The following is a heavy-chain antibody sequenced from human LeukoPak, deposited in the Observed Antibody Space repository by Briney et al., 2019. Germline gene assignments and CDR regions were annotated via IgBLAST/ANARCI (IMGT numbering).Heavy chain of an antibody. V-gene: IGHV3-48*03. Sequence: GGSLRLSCAASGFTFSSYELHWVRQAPGKGLEWISYISSSGSTTYYADSVKGRFTISRDNAKNSLSLQMNSLRAEDTAVYYCARDGSSSGADYWGQGTLVTVSS. CDR2: ISSSGSTT. D-gene: IGHD2-15*01. CDR3: ARDGSSSGADY. J-gene: IGHJ4*02. CDR1: GFTFSSYE.